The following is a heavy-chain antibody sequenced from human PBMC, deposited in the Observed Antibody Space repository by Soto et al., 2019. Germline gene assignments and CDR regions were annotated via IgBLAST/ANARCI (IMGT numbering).Heavy chain of an antibody. J-gene: IGHJ3*02. Sequence: GGSLRLSCAASGFTFSSYSMSWVRQAPGKGLEWVSSISSSSSYIYYADSVKGRFTISRDNAKNSLYLQMNSLRAEDTAVYYCARSDSVAAFDIWGQGTMVTVSS. V-gene: IGHV3-21*01. CDR2: ISSSSSYI. CDR3: ARSDSVAAFDI. CDR1: GFTFSSYS.